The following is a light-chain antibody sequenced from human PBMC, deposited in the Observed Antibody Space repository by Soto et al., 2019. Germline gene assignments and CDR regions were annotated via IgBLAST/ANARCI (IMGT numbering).Light chain of an antibody. CDR1: ENVRTF. CDR2: GAS. Sequence: PGERATLSCRASENVRTFVDWYQQKPGQAPRLLIYGASNRATGIPARFSGSGSGTDFTITISNLEPEDFAVYYCQQHSHWPPWTFGQGTRVEIQ. CDR3: QQHSHWPPWT. V-gene: IGKV3-11*01. J-gene: IGKJ1*01.